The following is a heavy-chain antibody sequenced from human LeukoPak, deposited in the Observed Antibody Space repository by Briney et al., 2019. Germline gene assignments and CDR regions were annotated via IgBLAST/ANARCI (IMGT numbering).Heavy chain of an antibody. CDR2: IRYDGSNT. Sequence: GGSLRLSCAASGFTFSSYAMSWVRQAPGKGLEWVAFIRYDGSNTYYADYAKGRFTISRDNSKNPLYLQMNSLRAEDTAVYYCAPAVVVAHFWDYWGQGTLVTVSS. CDR3: APAVVVAHFWDY. V-gene: IGHV3-30*02. D-gene: IGHD2-15*01. J-gene: IGHJ4*02. CDR1: GFTFSSYA.